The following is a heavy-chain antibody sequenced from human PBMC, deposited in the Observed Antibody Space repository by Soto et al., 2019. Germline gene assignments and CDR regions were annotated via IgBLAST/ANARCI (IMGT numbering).Heavy chain of an antibody. CDR1: GFTFRSYV. J-gene: IGHJ4*02. CDR2: TTYDGSNK. Sequence: QVHLVESGGGVVQPGTSLRLSCVGSGFTFRSYVIHWARQAPGKGLEWVALTTYDGSNKYYDDSVKGRFTISRDNSRNTVDLQMDSLRREDTALYYCARWGTTGGLDVWGQGTLVSVSS. CDR3: ARWGTTGGLDV. D-gene: IGHD3-16*01. V-gene: IGHV3-30*19.